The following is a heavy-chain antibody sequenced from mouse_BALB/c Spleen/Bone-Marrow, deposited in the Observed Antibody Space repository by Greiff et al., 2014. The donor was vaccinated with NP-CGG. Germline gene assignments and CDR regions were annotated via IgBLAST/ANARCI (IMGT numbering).Heavy chain of an antibody. CDR3: ARISTATGAMDY. Sequence: QVQLQDSGPGLVAPSQSLSITCTVSGFSLTNYGVHWVRQPPGKGLEWLGVICADGSTNYNSDLMSRLSISKDNTKSQVVFKMNSQQTDDTAMYDCARISTATGAMDYWGQGTSVTVSS. D-gene: IGHD1-2*01. CDR1: GFSLTNYG. CDR2: ICADGST. V-gene: IGHV2-9*02. J-gene: IGHJ4*01.